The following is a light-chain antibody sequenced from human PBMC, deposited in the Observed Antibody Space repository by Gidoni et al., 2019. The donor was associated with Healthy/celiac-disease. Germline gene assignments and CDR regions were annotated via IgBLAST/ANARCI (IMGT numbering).Light chain of an antibody. CDR2: DVS. CDR1: SSDVGGYNY. J-gene: IGLJ2*01. Sequence: QSALTQPASVSGSPGQSLTISCTGTSSDVGGYNYVSWYHQHPGKAPKLMIYDVSNRPSGVSNRFSGSKSGNTASLTISGLQAEDEADYYCSSYTSSSTYVVFGGGTKLTVL. CDR3: SSYTSSSTYVV. V-gene: IGLV2-14*01.